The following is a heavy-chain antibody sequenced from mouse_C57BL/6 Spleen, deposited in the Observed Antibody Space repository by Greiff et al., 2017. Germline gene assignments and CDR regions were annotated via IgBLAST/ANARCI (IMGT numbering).Heavy chain of an antibody. D-gene: IGHD2-3*01. V-gene: IGHV6-3*01. Sequence: EVQLVESGGGLVQPGGSMKLSCVASGFTFSNYWMNWVRQSPEKGLEWVAQIRLKSDNYATHYAESVKGRFTISRDDSKSSVYLQMNNLRAEDTGIYYCTVDGYYGYFDVWGTGTTVTVSS. CDR3: TVDGYYGYFDV. J-gene: IGHJ1*03. CDR1: GFTFSNYW. CDR2: IRLKSDNYAT.